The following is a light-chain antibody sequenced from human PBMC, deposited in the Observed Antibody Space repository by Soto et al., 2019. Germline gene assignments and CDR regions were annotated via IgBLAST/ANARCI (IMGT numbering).Light chain of an antibody. V-gene: IGKV3-15*01. CDR2: GAS. CDR3: QQYNNRWT. J-gene: IGKJ1*01. CDR1: QSVSSN. Sequence: ETVMTQSPATLSVSPGERATLSCRASQSVSSNLAWYQQKPGQAPRLLIYGASTRATGIPARFSGSGSGTEFTLTISSLQSEDVAVYYCQQYNNRWTFGLGTKVDIK.